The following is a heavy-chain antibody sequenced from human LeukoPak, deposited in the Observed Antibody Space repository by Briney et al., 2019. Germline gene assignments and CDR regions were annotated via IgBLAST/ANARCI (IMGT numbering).Heavy chain of an antibody. CDR3: ARGKRPEYYYYYMDV. Sequence: ASVKVSCKASGYTFTSYDINWVRQATGQGLEWMGWMNPNSGNTGYAQKFQGRVTITRNTSISTAYMELSSLRSEDTAVYYCARGKRPEYYYYYMDVWGKGTTVTVSS. CDR1: GYTFTSYD. J-gene: IGHJ6*03. CDR2: MNPNSGNT. V-gene: IGHV1-8*01. D-gene: IGHD1-14*01.